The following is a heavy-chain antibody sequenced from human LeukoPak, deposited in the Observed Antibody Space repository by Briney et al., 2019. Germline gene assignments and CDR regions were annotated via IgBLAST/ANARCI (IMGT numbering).Heavy chain of an antibody. V-gene: IGHV1-69*13. CDR2: IIPIFGTA. J-gene: IGHJ4*02. CDR3: ARNGYNSPAFDY. Sequence: GASVKVSCKASGGTFSSYAISWVRQAPGQGLEWMGGIIPIFGTANYAQKFQGRVTITADESTSTAYMELSSLRSEDTAVYYCARNGYNSPAFDYWGQGTLVTVSS. D-gene: IGHD5-24*01. CDR1: GGTFSSYA.